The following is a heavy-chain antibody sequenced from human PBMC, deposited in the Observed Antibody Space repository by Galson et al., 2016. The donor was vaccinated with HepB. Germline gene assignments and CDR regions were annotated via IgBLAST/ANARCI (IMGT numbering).Heavy chain of an antibody. CDR3: VHGDYPY. J-gene: IGHJ4*02. V-gene: IGHV3-74*03. Sequence: SLRLSCAASGFTFSSYVMHWVRQAPGEGLVWVSRISHDATVTTYADSAKGRFTISRDNAKNTVYLQMNSLRAEDTAVYYCVHGDYPYWGQGTLVTVSS. D-gene: IGHD4-17*01. CDR2: ISHDATVT. CDR1: GFTFSSYV.